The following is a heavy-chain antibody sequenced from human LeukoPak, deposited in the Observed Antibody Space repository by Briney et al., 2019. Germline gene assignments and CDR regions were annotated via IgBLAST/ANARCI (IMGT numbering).Heavy chain of an antibody. Sequence: SGGSLRLSCAASGFTFSSYSMNWVRQAPGKGLEWVSSISSSSSYIYYADSVKGRFTISRDNSKNSLYLQMNSLRSEDSAVYYCATWAFYHGMDVWGQGTTVIVSS. CDR2: ISSSSSYI. V-gene: IGHV3-21*04. J-gene: IGHJ6*02. CDR1: GFTFSSYS. CDR3: ATWAFYHGMDV. D-gene: IGHD2/OR15-2a*01.